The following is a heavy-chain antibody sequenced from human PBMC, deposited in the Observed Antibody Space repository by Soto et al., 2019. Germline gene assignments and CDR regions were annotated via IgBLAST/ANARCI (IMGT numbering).Heavy chain of an antibody. CDR2: ISAYNGNT. J-gene: IGHJ5*02. D-gene: IGHD3-10*01. Sequence: ASVKVSCKASGYTFTSYGISWVRQAPGQGLEWMGWISAYNGNTNYAQKLQGRVTMTTDTSTSTAYMELRSLRSDDTAVYYCARIGGLMVRGVENWFDPWGQGTLVTVSS. CDR3: ARIGGLMVRGVENWFDP. CDR1: GYTFTSYG. V-gene: IGHV1-18*01.